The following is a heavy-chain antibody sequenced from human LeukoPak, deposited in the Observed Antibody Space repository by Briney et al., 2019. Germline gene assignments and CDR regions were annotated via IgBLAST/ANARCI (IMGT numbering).Heavy chain of an antibody. D-gene: IGHD1-26*01. CDR1: GYTFTGYY. Sequence: ASVKVSCKASGYTFTGYYMHWVRQAPGQGLEWMGWISAYNGNTNYAQKLQGRVTMTTDTSTSTAYMELRSLRSDDTAVYYCARSTWEPPEYWGQGTLVTVSS. CDR2: ISAYNGNT. V-gene: IGHV1-18*04. J-gene: IGHJ4*02. CDR3: ARSTWEPPEY.